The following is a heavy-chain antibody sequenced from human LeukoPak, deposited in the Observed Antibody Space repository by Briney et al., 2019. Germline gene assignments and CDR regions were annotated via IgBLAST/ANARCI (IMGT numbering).Heavy chain of an antibody. V-gene: IGHV3-23*01. Sequence: GGSLRLSCAASGFTVSNDAMTWVRQAPGKGLEWVSGVNSDGGSTYYADSVRGRFTISRDNSKNTLYLQMNSLRAEDTAVYYCAKGISNPDYWGQGTLVTVSS. CDR2: VNSDGGST. J-gene: IGHJ4*02. CDR3: AKGISNPDY. CDR1: GFTVSNDA. D-gene: IGHD4-11*01.